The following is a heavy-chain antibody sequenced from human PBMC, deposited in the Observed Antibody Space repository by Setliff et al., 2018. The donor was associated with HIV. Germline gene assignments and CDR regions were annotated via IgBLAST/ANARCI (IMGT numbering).Heavy chain of an antibody. CDR3: AREGKFRYYYYMDV. D-gene: IGHD3-10*01. J-gene: IGHJ6*03. Sequence: ASVKVSCKASGYTFTSYAFSWVRQAPGQGLEWMGIINPSGGSTTYAQKFQGRVTITRDTSASTAYMELSSLRSEDTAVYYCAREGKFRYYYYMDVWGKGTTVTVSS. V-gene: IGHV1-46*01. CDR2: INPSGGST. CDR1: GYTFTSYA.